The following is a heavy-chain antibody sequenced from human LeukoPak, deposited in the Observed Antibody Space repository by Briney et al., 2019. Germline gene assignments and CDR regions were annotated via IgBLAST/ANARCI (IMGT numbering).Heavy chain of an antibody. CDR3: ARVRAAGRAHCSSTSCYQIYYYYYYMDV. D-gene: IGHD2-2*01. CDR1: GFTFDDHG. J-gene: IGHJ6*03. CDR2: IKWDGGRT. V-gene: IGHV3-20*04. Sequence: PGGSLRLSCTASGFTFDDHGMSWVRQAPGKGLEWVSGIKWDGGRTGYADSVKGRFTISRDNAKNSLYLQMNSLRAEDTALYYCARVRAAGRAHCSSTSCYQIYYYYYYMDVWGKGTTVTVSS.